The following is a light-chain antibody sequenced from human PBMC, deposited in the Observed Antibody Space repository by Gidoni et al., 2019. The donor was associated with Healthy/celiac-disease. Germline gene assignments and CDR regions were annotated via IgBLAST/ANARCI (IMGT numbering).Light chain of an antibody. CDR3: QQRSNWLWT. CDR2: AAS. J-gene: IGKJ1*01. V-gene: IGKV3-11*01. Sequence: EIVLTQSPATLSLSPGERATLSCRASQRVSSYLAWYQQKPGQAPRLLFYAASNRATGIPARFSGSGSGTDFTLTISSLEPEAFAVYYCQQRSNWLWTFGQGTKVEIK. CDR1: QRVSSY.